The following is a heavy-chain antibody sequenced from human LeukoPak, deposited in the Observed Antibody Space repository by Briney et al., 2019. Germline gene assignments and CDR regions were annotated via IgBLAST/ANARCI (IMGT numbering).Heavy chain of an antibody. CDR1: GFTFSSYE. CDR3: ARDRRGHY. CDR2: ISSSGSTL. J-gene: IGHJ4*02. Sequence: GGSLRLSCAASGFTFSSYEMNWVRQAPGKGLEWVSYISSSGSTLYYADSVEGRFTISRDNAKNSLYLRVNSLRAEDTAVYYCARDRRGHYWGQGTLVTVSP. V-gene: IGHV3-48*03. D-gene: IGHD3-10*01.